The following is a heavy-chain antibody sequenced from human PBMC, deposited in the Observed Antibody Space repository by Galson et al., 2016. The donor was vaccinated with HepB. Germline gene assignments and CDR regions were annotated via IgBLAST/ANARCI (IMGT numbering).Heavy chain of an antibody. CDR1: GDSVSNNTAA. D-gene: IGHD2-15*01. CDR2: TYYRSKWYN. Sequence: CAISGDSVSNNTAAWNWTRQSPSRGLEWLGRTYYRSKWYNDYAESVKSRITINPDTSKNQFSLQLNSVTPEDTALYYCARLGSRVFFDPWGQGTLVTVSS. J-gene: IGHJ5*02. V-gene: IGHV6-1*01. CDR3: ARLGSRVFFDP.